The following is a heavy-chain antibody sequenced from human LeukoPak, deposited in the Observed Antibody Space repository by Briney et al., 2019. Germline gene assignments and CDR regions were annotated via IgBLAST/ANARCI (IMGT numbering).Heavy chain of an antibody. Sequence: PPGGSLRLSCAASGFTFDDYAMHWARQAPGKGLEWVSGISWNSGSIGYADSVKGRFTISRDNAKNSLYLQMNSLRAEDMALYYCAKGKGQQLVKGAFDIWGQGTMVTVSS. CDR2: ISWNSGSI. CDR3: AKGKGQQLVKGAFDI. CDR1: GFTFDDYA. J-gene: IGHJ3*02. D-gene: IGHD6-13*01. V-gene: IGHV3-9*03.